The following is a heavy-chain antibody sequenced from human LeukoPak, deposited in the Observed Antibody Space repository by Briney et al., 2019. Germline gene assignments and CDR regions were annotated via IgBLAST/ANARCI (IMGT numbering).Heavy chain of an antibody. J-gene: IGHJ3*02. V-gene: IGHV4-59*01. D-gene: IGHD3-10*01. CDR2: IYYSGST. CDR3: ARSLYYYGSDSFDI. Sequence: SETLSLTCTVSGGSISSYYWNWIRQPPGKGLEWIGYIYYSGSTNYNLSLKSRVTISVDTSKNQFSLKLSSVTAADTAVYYCARSLYYYGSDSFDIWGQGTMVTVSS. CDR1: GGSISSYY.